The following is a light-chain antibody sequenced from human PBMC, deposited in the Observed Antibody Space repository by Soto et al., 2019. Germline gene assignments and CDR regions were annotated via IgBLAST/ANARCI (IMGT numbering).Light chain of an antibody. V-gene: IGKV1-5*01. CDR1: QNIGSR. J-gene: IGKJ4*01. Sequence: DIRMTQSPSTLSASVGDRVAITCRASQNIGSRLAWYQQKPDEAPKLLIYDASSLESGVPLRFGGSGSGTDFTLIISRLHPDDFATYYCQQCNTPFTFGGGTKVEIK. CDR2: DAS. CDR3: QQCNTPFT.